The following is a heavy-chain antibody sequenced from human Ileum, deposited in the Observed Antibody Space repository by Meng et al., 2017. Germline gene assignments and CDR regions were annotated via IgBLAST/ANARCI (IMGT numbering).Heavy chain of an antibody. V-gene: IGHV3-23*01. J-gene: IGHJ4*02. CDR1: GFTFSNYV. CDR3: AKWRDLSGSIYDY. D-gene: IGHD3-10*01. CDR2: IYRSGYET. Sequence: GESLKISCVGSGFTFSNYVMSWVRQPPQKGLEWVSTIYRSGYETFYLDSVKGRFTISRDNSEKTLYLQMDSLSPEDTAVYYCAKWRDLSGSIYDYWGQGILVTVSS.